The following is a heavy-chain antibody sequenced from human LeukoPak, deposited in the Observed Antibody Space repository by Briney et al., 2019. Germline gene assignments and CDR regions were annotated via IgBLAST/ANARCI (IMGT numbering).Heavy chain of an antibody. CDR1: GDSISSGDYY. V-gene: IGHV4-61*02. CDR2: ISSSGST. Sequence: MPSETLSLTCTVSGDSISSGDYYWSWIRQPAGKGLEWIGRISSSGSTNYNPSLKSRVTISVDTSKNQFSLKLSSVTAADTAVYYCARGPGYCSSTSCYGSYYYYYMDVWGKGTTVTVSS. D-gene: IGHD2-2*01. CDR3: ARGPGYCSSTSCYGSYYYYYMDV. J-gene: IGHJ6*03.